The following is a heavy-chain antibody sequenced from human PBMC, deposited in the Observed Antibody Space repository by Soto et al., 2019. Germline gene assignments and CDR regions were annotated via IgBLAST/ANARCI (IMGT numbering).Heavy chain of an antibody. V-gene: IGHV4-39*01. CDR2: IYYSGST. CDR3: ARGPTVTTNWPDYYYGMDV. Sequence: PSETLSLTCTVSGGSISSSSYYWGWIRQPPGKGLEWIGSIYYSGSTYYNPSLKSRVTISVDTSKNQFSLKLSSVTAADTAVYYCARGPTVTTNWPDYYYGMDVWGQGTTVTVSS. J-gene: IGHJ6*02. D-gene: IGHD4-17*01. CDR1: GGSISSSSYY.